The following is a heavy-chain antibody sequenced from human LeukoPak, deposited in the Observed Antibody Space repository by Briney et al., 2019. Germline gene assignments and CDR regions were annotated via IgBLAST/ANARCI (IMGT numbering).Heavy chain of an antibody. CDR3: AKDPTHYRVWDDYDSTVLSY. D-gene: IGHD3-22*01. CDR2: IYSGGST. J-gene: IGHJ4*02. V-gene: IGHV3-66*02. Sequence: GGSLRLSCAASGFTVISNYMSWVRQAPGKGLEWVSVIYSGGSTYYADSVKGRFTISRDNSKNTLYLQMNSLRAADTAVYYCAKDPTHYRVWDDYDSTVLSYWGQGTLVTVSS. CDR1: GFTVISNY.